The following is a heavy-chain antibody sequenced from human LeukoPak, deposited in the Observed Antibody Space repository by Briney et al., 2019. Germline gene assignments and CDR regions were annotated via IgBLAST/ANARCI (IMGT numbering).Heavy chain of an antibody. Sequence: PGGSLRLSCAASGFTFSSYWMHWVRQAPGKGLEWVAVISYDGSNKYYAHSVKGRFTISRDNSKNTLYLQMNSLRAEDTAVYYCAKGRLNFDYWGQGTLVTVSS. CDR3: AKGRLNFDY. CDR2: ISYDGSNK. D-gene: IGHD3-22*01. V-gene: IGHV3-30*18. CDR1: GFTFSSYW. J-gene: IGHJ4*02.